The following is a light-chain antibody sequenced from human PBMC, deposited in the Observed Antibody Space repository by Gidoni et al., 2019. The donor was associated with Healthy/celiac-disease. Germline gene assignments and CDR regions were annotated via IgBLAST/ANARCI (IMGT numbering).Light chain of an antibody. Sequence: SSSNIADNYVSWYQQLPGTAPKLLIYDNNKRPSGIPDRFSGSKSGTSATLGITGLQTGDEADYYCGTCDSSLSAVIFGTGTKVTVL. CDR3: GTCDSSLSAVI. CDR1: SSNIADNY. J-gene: IGLJ1*01. V-gene: IGLV1-51*01. CDR2: DNN.